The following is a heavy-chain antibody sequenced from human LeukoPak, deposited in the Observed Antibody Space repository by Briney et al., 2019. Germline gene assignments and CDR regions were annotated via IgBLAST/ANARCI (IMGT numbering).Heavy chain of an antibody. V-gene: IGHV4-39*02. CDR1: GGSISSSSYY. CDR3: ARDLLGQWPTVFDY. D-gene: IGHD6-19*01. Sequence: SETLSLTCTVSGGSISSSSYYWGWIRQPPGKGLEWIGSIYYSGSTYYNPSLKSRVTISVDTSKNQFSLKLSSVTAADTAVYYCARDLLGQWPTVFDYWGQGTLVTVSS. J-gene: IGHJ4*02. CDR2: IYYSGST.